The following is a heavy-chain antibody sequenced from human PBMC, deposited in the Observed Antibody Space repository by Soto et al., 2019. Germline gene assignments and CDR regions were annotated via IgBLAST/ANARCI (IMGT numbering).Heavy chain of an antibody. CDR1: GGSFSGYY. V-gene: IGHV4-34*01. J-gene: IGHJ4*02. D-gene: IGHD5-18*01. Sequence: PSETLSLTCAVYGGSFSGYYWSWIRQPPGKGLEWIGEINHSGSTNYNPSLKSRVTISVDTSKNQFSLKLSSVTAADTAVYYCARGRNTWIQLWSLGSYFDYWGQGTLVTVSS. CDR3: ARGRNTWIQLWSLGSYFDY. CDR2: INHSGST.